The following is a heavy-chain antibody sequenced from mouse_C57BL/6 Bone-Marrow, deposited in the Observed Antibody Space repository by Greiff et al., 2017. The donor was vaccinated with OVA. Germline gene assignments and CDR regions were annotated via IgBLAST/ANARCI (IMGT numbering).Heavy chain of an antibody. CDR2: IYPGDGDT. J-gene: IGHJ4*01. CDR3: ARSAITTVPMDY. Sequence: QVQLQQSGPELVKPGASVKISCKASGYAFSSSWMNWVKQRPGKGLEWIGRIYPGDGDTDYNGKFKGKATLTADKSSSTAYMQLSSLTSGDSAVYFCARSAITTVPMDYWGQGTSVTVSS. D-gene: IGHD1-1*01. CDR1: GYAFSSSW. V-gene: IGHV1-82*01.